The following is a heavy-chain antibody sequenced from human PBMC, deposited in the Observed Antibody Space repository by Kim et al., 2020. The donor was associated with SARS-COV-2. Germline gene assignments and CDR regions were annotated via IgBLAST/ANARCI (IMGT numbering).Heavy chain of an antibody. CDR2: ISSSSTI. J-gene: IGHJ4*02. V-gene: IGHV3-48*02. CDR1: GFTFSSYS. Sequence: VGSLRLSCAASGFTFSSYSMNWVRQAPGKGLEWVSYISSSSTIYYADSVKGRFTISRDNAKNSLYLQMNSLRDEDTAVYYCARDRNDYGAALFDYWGQGT. D-gene: IGHD4-17*01. CDR3: ARDRNDYGAALFDY.